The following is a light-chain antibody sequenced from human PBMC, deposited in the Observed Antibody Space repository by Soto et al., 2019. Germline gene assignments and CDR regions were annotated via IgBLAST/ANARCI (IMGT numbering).Light chain of an antibody. V-gene: IGKV3-20*01. CDR1: QSVSSSY. Sequence: EIVFTQSPGTLCLSPGERATLSCRASQSVSSSYLAWYQQKPGQAPRLLIYGASSRATCIPDRFSGSGSGTDFTLTIGRLEPEDIAVYYCQQYGSSGTFGQGTKVDIK. CDR2: GAS. CDR3: QQYGSSGT. J-gene: IGKJ1*01.